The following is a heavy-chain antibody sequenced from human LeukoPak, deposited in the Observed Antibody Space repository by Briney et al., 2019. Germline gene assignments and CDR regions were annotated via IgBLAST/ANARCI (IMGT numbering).Heavy chain of an antibody. CDR3: ARDGQSSGWNY. CDR1: GFTFSSYS. D-gene: IGHD6-19*01. V-gene: IGHV3-21*01. Sequence: GGSLRLSCAASGFTFSSYSMNWVRQAPGKGLEWVSSISSSSSYIYYADSVKGRFTISRDNAKNSLYLQMSSLRAEDTAVYHCARDGQSSGWNYWGHGTLVTVSS. J-gene: IGHJ4*01. CDR2: ISSSSSYI.